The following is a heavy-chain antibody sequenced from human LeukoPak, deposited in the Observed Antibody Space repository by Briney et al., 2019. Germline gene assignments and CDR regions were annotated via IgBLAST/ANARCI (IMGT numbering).Heavy chain of an antibody. CDR3: ARSPYYDSSGYYPDY. Sequence: VASVKVSCKASGGTFSSYAISWVRQAPGQGLEWMGRFIPILGIANYAQKFQGRVTITADKSTSTAYMELSSLRSEDTAVYYCARSPYYDSSGYYPDYWGQGTLVTVSS. CDR2: FIPILGIA. J-gene: IGHJ4*02. V-gene: IGHV1-69*04. CDR1: GGTFSSYA. D-gene: IGHD3-22*01.